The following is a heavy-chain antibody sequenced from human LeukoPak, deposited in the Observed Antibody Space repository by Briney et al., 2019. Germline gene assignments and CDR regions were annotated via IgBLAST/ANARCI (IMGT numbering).Heavy chain of an antibody. V-gene: IGHV4-34*01. CDR3: ARNYYDSSGYYSPQIDC. Sequence: SETLSLTCAVYGGSFSGYYWSWIRQPPGKGLEWIGEINHSGSTNYNPSLKSRVTISVDTSKNQFSLKLSSVTAADTAVYYCARNYYDSSGYYSPQIDCWGQGTLVTVSS. CDR1: GGSFSGYY. D-gene: IGHD3-22*01. CDR2: INHSGST. J-gene: IGHJ4*02.